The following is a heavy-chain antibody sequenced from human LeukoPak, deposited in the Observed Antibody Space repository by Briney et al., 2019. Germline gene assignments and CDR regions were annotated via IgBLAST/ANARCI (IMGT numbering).Heavy chain of an antibody. D-gene: IGHD5/OR15-5a*01. CDR3: ARDTGSTDYYYGMDV. Sequence: GESLKISCKGSGYSFTSYWNSWVRQMPGKGLEWVGRIDPSDSYTNYSPSFQGHVTISADKSISTAYPQWSSLKASDTAMYYCARDTGSTDYYYGMDVWGKGTTVTVSS. J-gene: IGHJ6*04. V-gene: IGHV5-10-1*01. CDR2: IDPSDSYT. CDR1: GYSFTSYW.